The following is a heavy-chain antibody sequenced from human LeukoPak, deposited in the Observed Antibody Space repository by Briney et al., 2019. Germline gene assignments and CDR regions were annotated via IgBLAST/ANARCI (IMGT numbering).Heavy chain of an antibody. J-gene: IGHJ4*02. CDR3: ARDPRDYYGSGRGADASPFDY. CDR2: INSDGSST. V-gene: IGHV3-74*01. Sequence: PGGSLRLSCAASGFTFSSYWMHWVRQAPGKGLVWVSRINSDGSSTSYADSVKGRFTISRDNAKNTLYLQMNSLRAEDTAVYYCARDPRDYYGSGRGADASPFDYWGQGTLVTVSS. D-gene: IGHD3-10*01. CDR1: GFTFSSYW.